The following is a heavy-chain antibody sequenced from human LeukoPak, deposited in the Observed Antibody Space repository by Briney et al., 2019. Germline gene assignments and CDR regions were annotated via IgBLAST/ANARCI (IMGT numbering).Heavy chain of an antibody. CDR2: IMPMFGTP. CDR1: GYTFTSYD. CDR3: ARDPRHCGGNTCYTGNFQF. J-gene: IGHJ1*01. Sequence: SVKVSCKASGYTFTSYDINWVRQASGQGLEWMGGIMPMFGTPNYAPKFQGRVSITADESTTTVYMELSSLRSDDTAVYYCARDPRHCGGNTCYTGNFQFWGQGALVTVSS. D-gene: IGHD2-21*01. V-gene: IGHV1-69*13.